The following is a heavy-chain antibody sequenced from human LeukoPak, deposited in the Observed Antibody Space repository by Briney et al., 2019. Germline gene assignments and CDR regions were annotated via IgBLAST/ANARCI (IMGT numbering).Heavy chain of an antibody. CDR3: ARDPPTTVTTLFDY. D-gene: IGHD4-17*01. CDR1: GGRFKSYG. V-gene: IGHV1-18*01. Sequence: GASVKVSCKTIGGRFKSYGFSWVRQAPGQGLEWMGWISAYNGNTNYAQKLQGRVTMTTDTSTSTAYMELRSLRSDDTAVYYCARDPPTTVTTLFDYWGQGTLVTVSS. J-gene: IGHJ4*02. CDR2: ISAYNGNT.